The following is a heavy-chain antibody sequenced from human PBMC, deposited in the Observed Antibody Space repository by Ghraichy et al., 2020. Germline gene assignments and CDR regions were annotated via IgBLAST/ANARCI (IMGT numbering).Heavy chain of an antibody. Sequence: SETLSLTCTVSGGSISSYYWSWIRQPPGKGLEWIGYIYYSGSTNYNPSLKSRVTISVDTSKNQFSLKLSSVTAADTAVYYCARSSGGYSSSWGKYNWFDPWGQGTLVTVSS. CDR1: GGSISSYY. V-gene: IGHV4-59*08. D-gene: IGHD6-13*01. J-gene: IGHJ5*02. CDR3: ARSSGGYSSSWGKYNWFDP. CDR2: IYYSGST.